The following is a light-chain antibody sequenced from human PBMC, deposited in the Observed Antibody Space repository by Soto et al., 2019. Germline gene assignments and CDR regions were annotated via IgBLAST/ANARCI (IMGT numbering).Light chain of an antibody. Sequence: QAVVTQPPSASGTPGQRVTISCSGTSSNIGSNTVNWYQQLPGAAPKLLICINNQRPSGVPDRFSASKSGTSASLAISGLQSEDEAVYYCASWDDSLSWVFGGGTKVTVL. J-gene: IGLJ3*02. CDR2: INN. V-gene: IGLV1-44*01. CDR3: ASWDDSLSWV. CDR1: SSNIGSNT.